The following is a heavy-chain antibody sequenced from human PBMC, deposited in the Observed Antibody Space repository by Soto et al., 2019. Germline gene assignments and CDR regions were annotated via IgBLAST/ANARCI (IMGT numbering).Heavy chain of an antibody. CDR2: IYYSGST. V-gene: IGHV4-59*01. Sequence: SETLSLTCTVSGGSISSYYWSWIRQPPGKGLEWIGYIYYSGSTNYNPSLKSRVTISVDTSKNQFSLKLSSVTAADTAVYYCARVAWQLVYYGMDVWGQGTTVTVSS. D-gene: IGHD6-6*01. J-gene: IGHJ6*02. CDR3: ARVAWQLVYYGMDV. CDR1: GGSISSYY.